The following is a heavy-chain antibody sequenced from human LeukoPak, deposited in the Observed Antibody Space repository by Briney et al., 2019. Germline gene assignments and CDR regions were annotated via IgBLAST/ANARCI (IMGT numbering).Heavy chain of an antibody. CDR1: GFTFSSYR. CDR3: ARGAWNDGGSDY. D-gene: IGHD1-1*01. CDR2: ISSSSSYI. J-gene: IGHJ4*02. V-gene: IGHV3-21*01. Sequence: PGGSLRLSCAVSGFTFSSYRMNWVRQAPGKGLEWVSSISSSSSYIYYADSVKGRFTISRDNAKNSLYLQMNSLRAEDTAVYYCARGAWNDGGSDYWGQGTLVTVSS.